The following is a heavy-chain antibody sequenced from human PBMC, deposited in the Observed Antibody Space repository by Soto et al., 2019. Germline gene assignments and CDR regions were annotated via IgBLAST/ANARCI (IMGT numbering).Heavy chain of an antibody. D-gene: IGHD3-3*01. Sequence: SVKVSCKASGGTFSSYAISWVRQAPGQGLEWMGGIIPIFGTANYAQKFQGRVTITADESTSTAYMELSSLRSEDTAVYYCASGSYDFWSGYYPYYYYYGMDVWGQGTTVTVSS. CDR3: ASGSYDFWSGYYPYYYYYGMDV. J-gene: IGHJ6*02. CDR2: IIPIFGTA. V-gene: IGHV1-69*13. CDR1: GGTFSSYA.